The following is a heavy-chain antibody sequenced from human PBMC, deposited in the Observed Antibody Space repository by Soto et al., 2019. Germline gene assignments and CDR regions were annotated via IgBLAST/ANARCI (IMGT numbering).Heavy chain of an antibody. CDR3: ARAQTATIYFDY. CDR2: ISYDGSNK. V-gene: IGHV3-30*03. CDR1: VFTFISYG. Sequence: WWSRRLSCAPSVFTFISYGMQWGRQAPGKGLEWVAVISYDGSNKYYAESVKGRFTSSRDNSKNTLYLQMTSLRAADTAVYYCARAQTATIYFDYWRQGTLVTVCS. D-gene: IGHD5-12*01. J-gene: IGHJ4*02.